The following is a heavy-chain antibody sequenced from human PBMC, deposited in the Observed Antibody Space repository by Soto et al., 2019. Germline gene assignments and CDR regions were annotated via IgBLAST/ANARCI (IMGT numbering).Heavy chain of an antibody. Sequence: GGFLRLSCAASGFTFSSYAMSWVRQAPGKGLEKVSAISGSGGSTYYADSVKGRFTIYRDNSKNTLYQQMNSLRAEDTVLYYCAKGYFWSGYYYYGMDVWGQGTTVTVSS. V-gene: IGHV3-23*01. CDR1: GFTFSSYA. D-gene: IGHD3-3*01. CDR2: ISGSGGST. J-gene: IGHJ6*02. CDR3: AKGYFWSGYYYYGMDV.